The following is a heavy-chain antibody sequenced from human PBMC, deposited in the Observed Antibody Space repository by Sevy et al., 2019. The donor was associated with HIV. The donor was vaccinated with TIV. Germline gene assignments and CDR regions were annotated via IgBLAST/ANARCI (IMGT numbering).Heavy chain of an antibody. J-gene: IGHJ4*02. Sequence: GGSLRLSCAASGFTFSTYGMHWVRQAPGKGLEWVAVIWFDESNTYYADSVKGRFTISRDIAKNTLHLQMNSLRAEDTAVYYCARDLEFYDYGDYGPAFMPDYWGQGTLVTFSS. CDR3: ARDLEFYDYGDYGPAFMPDY. CDR1: GFTFSTYG. D-gene: IGHD4-17*01. CDR2: IWFDESNT. V-gene: IGHV3-33*01.